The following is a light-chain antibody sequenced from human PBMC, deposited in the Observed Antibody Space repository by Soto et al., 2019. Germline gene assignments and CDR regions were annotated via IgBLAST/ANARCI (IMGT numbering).Light chain of an antibody. J-gene: IGKJ1*01. CDR3: QKYNTYSWK. V-gene: IGKV1-5*03. CDR2: KAS. CDR1: QIIISW. Sequence: DIQETNSPSTLSASVVHGLTITCQASQIIISWSAWYQPKPGKAPKLLISKASSLESGVPSRFSGSGSGTEFTLTISSLQPDDFATYYCQKYNTYSWKCGQGNMGAIK.